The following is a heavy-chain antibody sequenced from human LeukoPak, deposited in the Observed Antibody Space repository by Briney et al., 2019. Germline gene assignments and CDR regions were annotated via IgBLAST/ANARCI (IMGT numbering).Heavy chain of an antibody. CDR3: AIVVGARQGTNDP. D-gene: IGHD1-26*01. Sequence: GGALRLSSAASGFTFSNYAMIWFGRAPPRGVEGFSAISGSGGTTYYADSVKGRFIISRDNSKSTLYVQMNSLRAEDTAVYHCAIVVGARQGTNDPWGQGTLVTISS. J-gene: IGHJ5*02. V-gene: IGHV3-23*01. CDR1: GFTFSNYA. CDR2: ISGSGGTT.